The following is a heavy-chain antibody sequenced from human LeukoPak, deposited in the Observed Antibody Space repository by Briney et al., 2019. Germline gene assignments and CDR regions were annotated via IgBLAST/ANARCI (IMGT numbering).Heavy chain of an antibody. CDR1: GFTSSSYW. D-gene: IGHD3-16*01. Sequence: PGGSLRLSWVASGFTSSSYWMHWVRQAPGKGLEWVARINEDATTITHADSVRGRFTISRENAKNTVYLQMNSLRAEDTAVYYCVRDLILVWTPGDDFDHWGQGTLVTVSS. J-gene: IGHJ4*02. V-gene: IGHV3-74*03. CDR2: INEDATTI. CDR3: VRDLILVWTPGDDFDH.